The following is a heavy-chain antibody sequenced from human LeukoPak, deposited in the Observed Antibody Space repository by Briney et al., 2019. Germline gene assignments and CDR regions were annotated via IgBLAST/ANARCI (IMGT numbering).Heavy chain of an antibody. D-gene: IGHD3-22*01. J-gene: IGHJ3*02. Sequence: ASVKVSCKASGYTFISHGISWVRQAPGQGIEWMGWINPNSGGTNFAQKFQGRVTMTRDTSISTVYMELSRLRSDDTAVYYCTRDFLHVYYYDSSGYVRGAFDIWGQGTMVTVSS. V-gene: IGHV1-2*02. CDR1: GYTFISHG. CDR2: INPNSGGT. CDR3: TRDFLHVYYYDSSGYVRGAFDI.